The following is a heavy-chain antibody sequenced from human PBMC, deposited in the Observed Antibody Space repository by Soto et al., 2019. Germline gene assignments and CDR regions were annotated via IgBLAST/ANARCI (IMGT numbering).Heavy chain of an antibody. CDR3: ARDTGDGYFDWFISPPPYGMDV. Sequence: LRLSCAASGFTFSSYWMSWVRQAPGKGLEWVANIKQDGSEKYYVDSVKGRFTISRDNAKNSLYLQMNSLRAEDTAVYYCARDTGDGYFDWFISPPPYGMDVWGQGTTVTVSS. J-gene: IGHJ6*02. CDR2: IKQDGSEK. D-gene: IGHD3-9*01. V-gene: IGHV3-7*01. CDR1: GFTFSSYW.